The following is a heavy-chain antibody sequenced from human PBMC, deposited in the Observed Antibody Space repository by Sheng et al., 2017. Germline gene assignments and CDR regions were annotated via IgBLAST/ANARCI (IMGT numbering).Heavy chain of an antibody. CDR2: ISGSGVA. J-gene: IGHJ4*02. V-gene: IGHV3-23*01. D-gene: IGHD3-22*01. Sequence: EVQLLESGGGLVQPGGSLRLSCAASGFTFSSYAMSWVRQAPREGLEWVSAISGSGVAHTTQTPXRAVXHLQTTIPRHAVSAMNSLRAEDTAVYYCXKGSSGYYYRSVDYWGQGTLGHR. CDR3: XKGSSGYYYRSVDY. CDR1: GFTFSSYA.